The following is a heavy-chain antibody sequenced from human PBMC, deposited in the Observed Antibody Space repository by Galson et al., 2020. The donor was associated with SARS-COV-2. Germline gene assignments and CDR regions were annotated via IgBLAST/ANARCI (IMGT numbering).Heavy chain of an antibody. V-gene: IGHV1-69*13. D-gene: IGHD6-13*01. CDR3: ARAGYSSSWPVKLNWFDP. CDR2: INPLFGTA. J-gene: IGHJ5*02. Sequence: SVQVSCQHSGCTLSSYAISWVRQAPAQGLEGMGGINPLFGTANHAQKFQGRVTITADESTSTAYMELSSLRSEDTAVYYCARAGYSSSWPVKLNWFDPWGQGTLVTVSS. CDR1: GCTLSSYA.